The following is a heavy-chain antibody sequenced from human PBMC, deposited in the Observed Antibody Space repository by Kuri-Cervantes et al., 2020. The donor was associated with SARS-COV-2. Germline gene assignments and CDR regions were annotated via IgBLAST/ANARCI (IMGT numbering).Heavy chain of an antibody. D-gene: IGHD3-10*01. CDR1: GFTFSSYS. J-gene: IGHJ4*02. CDR3: AFSSMVRGGKFDY. V-gene: IGHV3-7*03. CDR2: IKQDGSEE. Sequence: GESLKISCAASGFTFSSYSMNWVRQAPGKGLEWVANIKQDGSEEFYVDSVKGRFTVSRDNAKKSLFLQMNSLRAEDTAVYYCAFSSMVRGGKFDYWGQGTLVTVSS.